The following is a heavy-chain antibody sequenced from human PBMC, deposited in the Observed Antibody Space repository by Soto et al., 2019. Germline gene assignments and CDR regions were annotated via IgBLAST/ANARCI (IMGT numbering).Heavy chain of an antibody. Sequence: GGSLRLSCAASGFTVSSNYMSWVRQAPGKGLEWVSVIYSGGSTYYADSVKGRFTISRDNSKNTLYLQMNSLRAEDTAVYYCARDGYSYGPWYFDYWGQGTLVTVSS. V-gene: IGHV3-66*01. J-gene: IGHJ4*02. CDR1: GFTVSSNY. CDR2: IYSGGST. CDR3: ARDGYSYGPWYFDY. D-gene: IGHD5-18*01.